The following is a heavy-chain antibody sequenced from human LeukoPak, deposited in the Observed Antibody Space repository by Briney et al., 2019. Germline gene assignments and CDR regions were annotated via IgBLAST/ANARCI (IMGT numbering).Heavy chain of an antibody. Sequence: PSETLSLTCTVSSGSISSSNYYWSWIRQPAGKGLEWIGRISTIGITNYNPSLNSRVTISIDTSKNQFSLRLTSVTAADTAVYYCARQTGSGLFILPGGQGTLVTVSS. CDR3: ARQTGSGLFILP. V-gene: IGHV4-61*02. CDR2: ISTIGIT. D-gene: IGHD3/OR15-3a*01. J-gene: IGHJ4*02. CDR1: SGSISSSNYY.